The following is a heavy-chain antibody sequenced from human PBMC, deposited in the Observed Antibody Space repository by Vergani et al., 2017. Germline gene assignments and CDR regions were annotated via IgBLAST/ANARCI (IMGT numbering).Heavy chain of an antibody. J-gene: IGHJ4*02. Sequence: QVTLKESGPVLVTPTETLTLTCTVSGFSLSNARMGVSWIRQPPGKALEWLAHIFSNDEKSYSTSLKSRLTISKDTSKSQVVLTMTNMDPVDTATYYCARMDRDEGTDDYWGQGTLVTVSS. V-gene: IGHV2-26*01. D-gene: IGHD3-10*01. CDR1: GFSLSNARMG. CDR2: IFSNDEK. CDR3: ARMDRDEGTDDY.